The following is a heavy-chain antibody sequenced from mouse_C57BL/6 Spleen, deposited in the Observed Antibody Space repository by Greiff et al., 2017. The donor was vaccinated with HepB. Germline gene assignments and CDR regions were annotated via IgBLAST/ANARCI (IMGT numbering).Heavy chain of an antibody. V-gene: IGHV1-82*01. CDR2: IYPGDGDT. Sequence: QVQLQQSGPELVKPGASVKISCKASGYAFSSSWMNWVKQRPGKGLEWIGRIYPGDGDTNYNGKFKGKATLTADKSSSTAYMQLSSLTSEDSAVYFCAREDFYGSSFYYAMDYWGQGTSVTVSS. CDR3: AREDFYGSSFYYAMDY. J-gene: IGHJ4*01. D-gene: IGHD1-1*01. CDR1: GYAFSSSW.